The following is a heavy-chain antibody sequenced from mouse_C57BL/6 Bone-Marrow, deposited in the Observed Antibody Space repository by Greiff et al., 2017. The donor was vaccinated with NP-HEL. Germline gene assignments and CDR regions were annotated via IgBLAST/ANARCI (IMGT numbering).Heavy chain of an antibody. CDR1: GFNIKDDY. CDR2: IDPENGDN. CDR3: TTGLPTMITTRYYAMDY. D-gene: IGHD2-4*01. J-gene: IGHJ4*01. V-gene: IGHV14-4*01. Sequence: EVQLQQSGAELVRPGASVKLSCTASGFNIKDDYMHWVKQRPEQGLEWIGWIDPENGDNEYASKFQGKATLTADTSSNTAYLQLSSLTSEDTAVYYCTTGLPTMITTRYYAMDYWGQGTSVTVSS.